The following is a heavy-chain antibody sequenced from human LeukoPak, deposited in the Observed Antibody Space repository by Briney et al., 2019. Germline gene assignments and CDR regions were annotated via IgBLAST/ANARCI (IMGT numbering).Heavy chain of an antibody. V-gene: IGHV3-9*01. Sequence: GRSLRLSCAASGFTFDDYAMHWVRQAPGKGLKWVSGITWNSGSMAYADSVKGRFTISRDNAKNSLYLQMNSLRAEDTAFYYCAKGCSSTNCPPDYWGQGTLVTVSS. J-gene: IGHJ4*02. CDR1: GFTFDDYA. CDR3: AKGCSSTNCPPDY. CDR2: ITWNSGSM. D-gene: IGHD2-2*01.